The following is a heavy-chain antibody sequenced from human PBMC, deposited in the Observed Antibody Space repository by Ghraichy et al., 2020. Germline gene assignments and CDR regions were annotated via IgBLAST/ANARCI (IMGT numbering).Heavy chain of an antibody. CDR2: IYYSGST. Sequence: SETLSLTCTVSGGSISSYYWSWIRQPPGKGLEWIGYIYYSGSTNYNPSLKSRVTISVDTSKNQFSLKLSSVTAADTAVYYCARDRMGYCSGGSCYNHDAFDIWGQGTMVTVSS. J-gene: IGHJ3*02. V-gene: IGHV4-59*01. D-gene: IGHD2-15*01. CDR1: GGSISSYY. CDR3: ARDRMGYCSGGSCYNHDAFDI.